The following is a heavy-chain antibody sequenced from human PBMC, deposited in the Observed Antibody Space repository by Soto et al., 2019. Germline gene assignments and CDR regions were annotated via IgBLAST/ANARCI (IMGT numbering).Heavy chain of an antibody. V-gene: IGHV4-4*07. CDR1: GGSMSKFY. Sequence: SETLSLTCSVSGGSMSKFYWSWIRKTAGKGLEWMGRVYATGTSDYNPSLRSRIAMSVDISKKTFSLRLRSVTAADTGVYYCVRDGSKTLRDCFDPWGQGRLVTVSS. CDR3: VRDGSKTLRDCFDP. J-gene: IGHJ5*02. D-gene: IGHD4-17*01. CDR2: VYATGTS.